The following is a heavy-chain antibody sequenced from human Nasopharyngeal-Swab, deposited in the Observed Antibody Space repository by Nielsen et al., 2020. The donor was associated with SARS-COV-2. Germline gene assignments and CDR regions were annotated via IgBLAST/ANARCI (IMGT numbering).Heavy chain of an antibody. V-gene: IGHV3-74*01. J-gene: IGHJ6*02. D-gene: IGHD2-15*01. CDR1: GFTFSSYW. CDR3: AKMGGGSKFDYYYGMDV. Sequence: GGSLRLSCAASGFTFSSYWMHWVRQAPGKGLVWVSRINSDGSSTSYADSVKGRFTISRDNAKNTLYLQMNSLRAEDTAVYYCAKMGGGSKFDYYYGMDVWGQGTTVTVSS. CDR2: INSDGSST.